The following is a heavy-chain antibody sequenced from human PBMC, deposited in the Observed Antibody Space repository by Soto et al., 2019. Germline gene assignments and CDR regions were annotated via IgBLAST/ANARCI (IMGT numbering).Heavy chain of an antibody. CDR3: ARGHSTSGYDS. CDR1: GASFSGYY. CDR2: IHHSGST. Sequence: PSETLSLTCSVYGASFSGYYWSWIRQSPGKGLEWIGEIHHSGSTHYNPSLKSRLTFSIDESQSQFYMMLTSVTAADTALYFCARGHSTSGYDSWGQGSLVTVS. D-gene: IGHD6-6*01. V-gene: IGHV4-34*01. J-gene: IGHJ4*02.